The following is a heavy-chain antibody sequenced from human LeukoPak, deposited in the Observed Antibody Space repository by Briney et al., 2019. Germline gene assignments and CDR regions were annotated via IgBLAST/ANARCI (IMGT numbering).Heavy chain of an antibody. CDR2: IKSDGSTT. CDR3: ARDGWGSGYYFDAFDI. J-gene: IGHJ3*02. D-gene: IGHD3-22*01. V-gene: IGHV3-74*03. Sequence: PGGSLRLSCAASGFTFSTYWMHWVRQAPGKGLVWVSRIKSDGSTTTYADFVKGRFTISRDNAKNSLYLQMNSLRAEDTAVYYCARDGWGSGYYFDAFDIWGQGTMVTVSS. CDR1: GFTFSTYW.